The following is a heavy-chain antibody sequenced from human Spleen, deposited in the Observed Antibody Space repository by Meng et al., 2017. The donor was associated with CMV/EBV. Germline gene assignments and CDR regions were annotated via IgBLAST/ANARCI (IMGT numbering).Heavy chain of an antibody. V-gene: IGHV4-39*07. Sequence: SETLSLTCTVSGGSISSSSYYWGWIRQPPRKGLEWIGSIYYSGSTYYNPSLKSRVTISVDTSKNQFSLKLSSVTAADTAVYYCARNGDAYSFDIWGQGTMVTVSS. CDR2: IYYSGST. J-gene: IGHJ3*02. CDR1: GGSISSSSYY. D-gene: IGHD7-27*01. CDR3: ARNGDAYSFDI.